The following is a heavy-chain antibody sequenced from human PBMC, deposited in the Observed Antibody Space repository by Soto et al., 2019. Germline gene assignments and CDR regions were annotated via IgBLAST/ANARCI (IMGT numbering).Heavy chain of an antibody. CDR3: TAGYCSGGSCYSVVY. Sequence: EVQLVEPGGGLVKPGGSLSLSCAASGFTFSNVWMSWVRQAPGKGLEWVGRIKRRADGGTTDYATPVRGRFTVSRDDSKNTLYLQMNSLKTEDTAVYYCTAGYCSGGSCYSVVYWGQGTLVTVSS. D-gene: IGHD2-15*01. V-gene: IGHV3-15*01. CDR2: IKRRADGGTT. CDR1: GFTFSNVW. J-gene: IGHJ4*02.